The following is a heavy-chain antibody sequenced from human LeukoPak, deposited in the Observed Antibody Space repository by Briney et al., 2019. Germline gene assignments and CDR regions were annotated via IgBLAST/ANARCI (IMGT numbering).Heavy chain of an antibody. J-gene: IGHJ4*02. D-gene: IGHD6-13*01. CDR1: GGTFSSYA. V-gene: IGHV1-69*13. CDR2: IIPIFGTA. CDR3: ASDSSSWYNVRDY. Sequence: SVKVSCKASGGTFSSYAISWVRQAPGQGLEWMGGIIPIFGTANYAQKFQGRATITADESTSTAYMELSSLRSEDTAVYYCASDSSSWYNVRDYWGQGTLVTVSS.